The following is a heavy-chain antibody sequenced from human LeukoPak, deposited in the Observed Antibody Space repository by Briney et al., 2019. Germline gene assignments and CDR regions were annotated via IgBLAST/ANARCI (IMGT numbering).Heavy chain of an antibody. J-gene: IGHJ4*02. CDR1: GGSISSGGYY. CDR2: IYYSGST. CDR3: ARASYYDFWSGYYPFDY. Sequence: PSQTLSLTCTVSGGSISSGGYYWSWIRQHPGKGLEWIGYIYYSGSTYCNPSLKSRVTISVDTSKNQFSLKLSSVTAADTAVYYCARASYYDFWSGYYPFDYWGQGTLVTVSS. V-gene: IGHV4-31*03. D-gene: IGHD3-3*01.